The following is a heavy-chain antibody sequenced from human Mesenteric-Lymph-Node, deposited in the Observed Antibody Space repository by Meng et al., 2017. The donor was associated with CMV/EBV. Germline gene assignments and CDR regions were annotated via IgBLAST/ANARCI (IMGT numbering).Heavy chain of an antibody. Sequence: SGKAAGYAFNSYDIQWVRQAPGQRLEWMGWIGTASRNTSYSQKFQGRVTFSRDTSASTVYMELSSLRSEDTAVYYCARFIAVANNFDYWGQGTLVTVSS. D-gene: IGHD6-19*01. V-gene: IGHV1-3*04. CDR1: GYAFNSYD. J-gene: IGHJ4*02. CDR3: ARFIAVANNFDY. CDR2: IGTASRNT.